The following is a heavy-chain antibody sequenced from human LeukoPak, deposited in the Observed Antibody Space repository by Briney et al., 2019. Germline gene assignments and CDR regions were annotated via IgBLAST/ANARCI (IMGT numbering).Heavy chain of an antibody. CDR1: GFTFSSNG. D-gene: IGHD3-22*01. CDR3: ARPYYSNYYYYGMDV. V-gene: IGHV3-33*01. CDR2: IWYDGSNK. J-gene: IGHJ6*02. Sequence: GGSLRLSCAASGFTFSSNGMHWVRQAPGKGLEWVGIIWYDGSNKYYADSVKGRFTISRDNSKNTLYLQMNSLRVEDTAVYYCARPYYSNYYYYGMDVWGQGTTVTVSS.